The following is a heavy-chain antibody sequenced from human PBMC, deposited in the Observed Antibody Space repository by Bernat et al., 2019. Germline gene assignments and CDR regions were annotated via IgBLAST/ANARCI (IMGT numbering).Heavy chain of an antibody. J-gene: IGHJ6*02. CDR2: ISDSGNTI. Sequence: EVQLVESGGGMVQPGGSLRLSCVASGFTFSSYEMNWVRQAPGKGLEWVSYISDSGNTIYYADSVRGRFTISRDNAKNSLYQQMNSLRAEDTAVYYCAREGAENYLGRYYYGMDVWGQGTTVTASS. V-gene: IGHV3-48*03. CDR1: GFTFSSYE. D-gene: IGHD1-7*01. CDR3: AREGAENYLGRYYYGMDV.